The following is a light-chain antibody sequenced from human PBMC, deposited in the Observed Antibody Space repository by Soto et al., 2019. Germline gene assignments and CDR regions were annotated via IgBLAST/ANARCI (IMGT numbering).Light chain of an antibody. Sequence: QSVLTQPASVSGFLGQSITMSCTGSSSDVGTFNLVSWFQQHPGKAPKLLIFEGTKRPSGVSDRFSGSKSGNTAYLTISGLQVEDEAEYFCFSFTTTSTHVFGTGTKLTVL. CDR3: FSFTTTSTHV. CDR1: SSDVGTFNL. V-gene: IGLV2-14*02. J-gene: IGLJ1*01. CDR2: EGT.